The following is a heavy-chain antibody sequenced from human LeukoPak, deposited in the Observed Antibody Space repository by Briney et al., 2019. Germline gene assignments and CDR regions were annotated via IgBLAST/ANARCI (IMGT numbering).Heavy chain of an antibody. V-gene: IGHV4-61*01. CDR3: ARGSLVATTSASNI. J-gene: IGHJ3*02. D-gene: IGHD2-8*02. Sequence: SETLSLTCTVSGGSVSIGNYYWSCIRQPPGKGLEWIGYIYYSGSTNHSPSLKSLVTISVDTSNNQVSLKLTSVTPADTPLYYCARGSLVATTSASNIWGQPTMVTPSS. CDR1: GGSVSIGNYY. CDR2: IYYSGST.